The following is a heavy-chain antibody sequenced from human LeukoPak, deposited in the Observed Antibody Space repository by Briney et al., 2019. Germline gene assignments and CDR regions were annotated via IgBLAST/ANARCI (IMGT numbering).Heavy chain of an antibody. CDR1: GDSVSSNSTT. CDR2: TYYRSKWYF. V-gene: IGHV6-1*01. CDR3: ARGPLRYFDY. J-gene: IGHJ4*02. Sequence: SQTLSLTCAISGDSVSSNSTTWNWIRQSPPRGLEWLGRTYYRSKWYFDYAVAVKSRITIKPDTSKNQFSLQLNSVTPEDTAVYYCARGPLRYFDYWGQGSLVTVSS. D-gene: IGHD4-17*01.